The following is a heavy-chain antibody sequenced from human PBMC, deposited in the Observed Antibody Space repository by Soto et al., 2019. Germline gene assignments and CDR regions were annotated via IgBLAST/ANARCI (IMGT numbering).Heavy chain of an antibody. CDR2: IRSKANNYAT. CDR1: GFTFSGSA. V-gene: IGHV3-73*01. J-gene: IGHJ4*02. CDR3: TRRRGYSSGWYYFDY. Sequence: HPGGSLRLSCAASGFTFSGSAMHWVRQASGKGLEWVGRIRSKANNYATAYAASVKGRFTISRDDSKNTAYLQMNSLKTEDTAVYYCTRRRGYSSGWYYFDYWGPGTLVTVSS. D-gene: IGHD6-13*01.